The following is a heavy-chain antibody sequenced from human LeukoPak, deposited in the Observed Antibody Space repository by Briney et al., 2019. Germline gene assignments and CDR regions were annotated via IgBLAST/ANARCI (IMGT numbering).Heavy chain of an antibody. CDR3: AKGPRYGDYDYYYGMDV. D-gene: IGHD4-17*01. J-gene: IGHJ6*02. Sequence: QPGGSLRLSCAATRFTFSSYAMSWVRQAPGKGLEWVSAISASGGSTYYADSVKGRFTISRDNSKNTLYLQMNSLRAEDTAVYYCAKGPRYGDYDYYYGMDVWGQGTTGTVSS. CDR1: RFTFSSYA. CDR2: ISASGGST. V-gene: IGHV3-23*01.